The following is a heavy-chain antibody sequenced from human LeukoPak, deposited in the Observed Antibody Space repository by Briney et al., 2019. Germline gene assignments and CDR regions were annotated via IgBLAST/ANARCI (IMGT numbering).Heavy chain of an antibody. J-gene: IGHJ4*02. Sequence: GRSLRLSCAASGFTFSSYGMHWVRQAPGKGLEWVAVISYDGSNKYYADSVKGRFTVSRDNAKNSLYLQMNSLKTEDTAFYYCARGLPGYTSGWSIDYWGQGTLVTVSS. V-gene: IGHV3-30*03. CDR1: GFTFSSYG. CDR2: ISYDGSNK. CDR3: ARGLPGYTSGWSIDY. D-gene: IGHD6-19*01.